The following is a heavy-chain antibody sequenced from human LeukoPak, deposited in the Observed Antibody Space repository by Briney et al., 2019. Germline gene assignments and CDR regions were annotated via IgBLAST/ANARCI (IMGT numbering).Heavy chain of an antibody. V-gene: IGHV3-53*01. CDR3: ALGSVNRYHFDY. Sequence: GGSLRLSCAASGFTVSSNHIHWVRQAPGKGLEWVSVIYSTGNTYYSDSVKGRFTISRDKSSNTVLLQMNSLRAEDTAVYYCALGSVNRYHFDYWGQGTLVTVSS. CDR2: IYSTGNT. D-gene: IGHD2-2*02. J-gene: IGHJ4*02. CDR1: GFTVSSNH.